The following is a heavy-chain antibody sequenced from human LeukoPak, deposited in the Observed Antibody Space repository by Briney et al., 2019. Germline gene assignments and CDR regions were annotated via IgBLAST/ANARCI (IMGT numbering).Heavy chain of an antibody. CDR2: IYTSGST. Sequence: SETLSLTCTVSGGSISSYYWSWIRQPAGKGLELIGRIYTSGSTNYNPSLKSRVTMSVDTSKNQFSLKLSSVTAADTAVYYCASAQLFRDAFDIWGQGTMVTVSS. V-gene: IGHV4-4*07. D-gene: IGHD3-10*01. CDR3: ASAQLFRDAFDI. J-gene: IGHJ3*02. CDR1: GGSISSYY.